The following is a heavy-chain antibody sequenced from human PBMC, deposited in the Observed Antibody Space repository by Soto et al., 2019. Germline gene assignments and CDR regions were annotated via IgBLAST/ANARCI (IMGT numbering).Heavy chain of an antibody. V-gene: IGHV3-23*01. D-gene: IGHD3-10*01. J-gene: IGHJ4*02. CDR1: GFTFSSYA. CDR2: ISGSGGNS. Sequence: GGSLRLSCAASGFTFSSYAMSWVRQAPGKGLEWVSAISGSGGNSYYADSVKGRFTISRDNSKNTLYLQMSSLRVEDTALYYCAKHNRLLRFGEPLSYWGQGTLVTVSS. CDR3: AKHNRLLRFGEPLSY.